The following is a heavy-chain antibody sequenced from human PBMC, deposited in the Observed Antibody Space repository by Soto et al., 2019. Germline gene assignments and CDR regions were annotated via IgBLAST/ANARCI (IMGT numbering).Heavy chain of an antibody. V-gene: IGHV3-23*01. CDR1: GFTFSSYA. CDR2: ISVAGDT. CDR3: AKSLNTATSFDY. Sequence: GGSLRLSCAASGFTFSSYAMNWVRQAPGKGPEWVSLISVAGDTYYADSVKGRFTSSRDNSKNTLFLQMNSLRAEDTAVYYCAKSLNTATSFDYWGQGSLVTVSS. J-gene: IGHJ4*02.